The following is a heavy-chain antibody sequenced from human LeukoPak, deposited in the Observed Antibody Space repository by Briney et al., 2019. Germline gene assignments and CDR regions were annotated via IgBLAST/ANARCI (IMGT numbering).Heavy chain of an antibody. J-gene: IGHJ4*02. V-gene: IGHV3-23*01. Sequence: GGSLRLSCAASGFTFSSYAMSWVRQAPGKGLGWVSAISGSGGSTYYADSVKGRFTISRDNSKNTLYLQMNSLRAEDTAVYYCAKVAPYSGSYPPSFDYWGQGTLVTVSS. D-gene: IGHD1-26*01. CDR3: AKVAPYSGSYPPSFDY. CDR1: GFTFSSYA. CDR2: ISGSGGST.